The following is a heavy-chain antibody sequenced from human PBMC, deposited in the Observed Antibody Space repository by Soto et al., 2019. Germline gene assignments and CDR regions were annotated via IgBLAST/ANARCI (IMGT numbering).Heavy chain of an antibody. V-gene: IGHV3-23*01. CDR3: ARRAFGSSRAFDI. D-gene: IGHD6-6*01. Sequence: GGSLRLSCAASGFAFSSYPLSWVRQAPEKGLEWVSGISDSGGLTYNADSVKGRFTISRDNTKNTLYLQMNSLRAEDTAVYYCARRAFGSSRAFDIWGQGTVVTVSS. CDR2: ISDSGGLT. CDR1: GFAFSSYP. J-gene: IGHJ3*02.